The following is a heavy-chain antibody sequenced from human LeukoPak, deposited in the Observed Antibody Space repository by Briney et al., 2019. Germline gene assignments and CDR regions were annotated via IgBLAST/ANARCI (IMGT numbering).Heavy chain of an antibody. CDR2: IIPIFGTV. V-gene: IGHV1-69*05. CDR1: GGTFSSYA. D-gene: IGHD3-22*01. J-gene: IGHJ4*02. Sequence: ASVKVSCKASGGTFSSYAISWVRQAPGQGLEWMGGIIPIFGTVNYAQKFQGRVTITRNTSISTAYMELSSLRSEDTAVYYCAREDFYDSGSNDYWGQGTLVTVSS. CDR3: AREDFYDSGSNDY.